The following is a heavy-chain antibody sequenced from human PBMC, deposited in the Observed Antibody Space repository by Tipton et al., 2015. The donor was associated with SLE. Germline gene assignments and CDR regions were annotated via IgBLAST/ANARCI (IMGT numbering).Heavy chain of an antibody. J-gene: IGHJ5*02. V-gene: IGHV4-39*02. CDR1: GVSISGSSYY. CDR2: ITNSGNT. CDR3: ARAQYYSGAGTVWVDP. D-gene: IGHD3-10*01. Sequence: TLSLTCTVSGVSISGSSYYWDWIRQPPGKGPEWIGRITNSGNTYYTPSFQSRVTMSVDTSKNHFSLTLSSVTAADTAVYYCARAQYYSGAGTVWVDPWGQGTLVTVSS.